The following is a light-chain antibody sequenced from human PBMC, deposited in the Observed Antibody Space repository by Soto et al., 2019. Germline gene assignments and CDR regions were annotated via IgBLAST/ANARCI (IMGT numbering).Light chain of an antibody. CDR2: DVS. CDR1: QDITNY. V-gene: IGKV1-33*01. Sequence: DIQMIQSPSSRSASVGDRVTITCQASQDITNYLNWYQQKPGKAPKLLIYDVSNLETGVTSRFSGSGYVTHFSLTISSLHPEDVATYYCQHYDHLPPLTCGGGTRVQIK. J-gene: IGKJ4*01. CDR3: QHYDHLPPLT.